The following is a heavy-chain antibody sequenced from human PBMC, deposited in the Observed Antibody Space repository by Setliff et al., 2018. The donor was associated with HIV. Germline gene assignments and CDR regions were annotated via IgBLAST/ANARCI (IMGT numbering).Heavy chain of an antibody. CDR2: IYTSGST. D-gene: IGHD3-10*01. J-gene: IGHJ5*02. V-gene: IGHV4-4*09. CDR1: GGSISSYY. CDR3: ARLSGDSGSLPDKNWFDT. Sequence: PSETLSLTCTVSGGSISSYYWSWIRQPPGKGLEWIGYIYTSGSTNYNPSLKSRVTISLDTSKNQFSLKLTSVTAADTAVYYCARLSGDSGSLPDKNWFDTWGQGSLVTVSS.